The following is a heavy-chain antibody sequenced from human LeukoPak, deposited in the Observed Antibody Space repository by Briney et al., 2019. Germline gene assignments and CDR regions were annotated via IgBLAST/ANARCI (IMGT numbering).Heavy chain of an antibody. CDR1: GGTFSSYA. Sequence: SVKVSCKASGGTFSSYAISWVRQAPGQGLEWMGGIIPIFGTANYAQKSQGRVTITADESTSTAYMELSSLRSEDTAVYYCARQPFAPSSTTEYYYYGMDVWGQGTTVTVSS. D-gene: IGHD2-2*01. J-gene: IGHJ6*02. V-gene: IGHV1-69*13. CDR2: IIPIFGTA. CDR3: ARQPFAPSSTTEYYYYGMDV.